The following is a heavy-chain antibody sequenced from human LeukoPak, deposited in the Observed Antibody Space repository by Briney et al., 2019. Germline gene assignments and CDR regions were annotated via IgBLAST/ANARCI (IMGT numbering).Heavy chain of an antibody. CDR2: ISSSSSYI. CDR1: GFTFSSYS. Sequence: GGSLRLSCAASGFTFSSYSMNWVRQAPGKGLEWVSSISSSSSYIYYADSVKGRFTISRDNAKNSLYLQMNSLRAEDTAVYYCARDSRYCSGGSCYSYYYYGMDVWGQGTTVTVSS. CDR3: ARDSRYCSGGSCYSYYYYGMDV. D-gene: IGHD2-15*01. V-gene: IGHV3-21*01. J-gene: IGHJ6*02.